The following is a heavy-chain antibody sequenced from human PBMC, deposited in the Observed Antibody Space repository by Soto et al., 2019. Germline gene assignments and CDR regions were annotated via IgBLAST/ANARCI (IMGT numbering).Heavy chain of an antibody. D-gene: IGHD1-20*01. CDR3: TRRYNWNDKYFDP. J-gene: IGHJ5*02. CDR2: SYYPGTT. V-gene: IGHV4-39*01. CDR1: GASISVHSYY. Sequence: SETLSLTCTVSGASISVHSYYWTWIRQPPGKGLEWIGSSYYPGTTYFNPSLKSRATISVDTSRNQFSLRLTSVTAADTAIYYCTRRYNWNDKYFDPWGPGPLGTVSS.